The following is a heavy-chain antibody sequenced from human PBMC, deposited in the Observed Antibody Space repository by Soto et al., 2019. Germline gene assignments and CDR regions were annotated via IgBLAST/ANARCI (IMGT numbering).Heavy chain of an antibody. D-gene: IGHD3-10*01. CDR2: IIPLLGIA. V-gene: IGHV1-69*08. J-gene: IGHJ6*02. Sequence: QVQLVQSGAAVKKPGSSVKVSCKASGGTFSSYTISWVRQAPGQGLEWMGRIIPLLGIANYAQKFQGRVTITADKSTSTAYMELSSLRAEDTAVYYCARDPSYYGSGSYQGYPYYYYGMDVWGQGTTVSVSS. CDR3: ARDPSYYGSGSYQGYPYYYYGMDV. CDR1: GGTFSSYT.